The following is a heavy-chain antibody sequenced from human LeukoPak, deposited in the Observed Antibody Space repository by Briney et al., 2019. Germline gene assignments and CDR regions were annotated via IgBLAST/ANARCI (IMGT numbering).Heavy chain of an antibody. CDR2: IYYSGST. CDR3: ARSPRGKLLSSARNWFDP. CDR1: GFTFSDYY. D-gene: IGHD2/OR15-2a*01. V-gene: IGHV4-59*01. Sequence: GSLRLSCAASGFTFSDYYMSWIRQPPGKGLEWIGYIYYSGSTNYNPSLKSRVTISVDTSRNQFSLKLSSVTAADTAVYYCARSPRGKLLSSARNWFDPWGQGTLVTVSS. J-gene: IGHJ5*02.